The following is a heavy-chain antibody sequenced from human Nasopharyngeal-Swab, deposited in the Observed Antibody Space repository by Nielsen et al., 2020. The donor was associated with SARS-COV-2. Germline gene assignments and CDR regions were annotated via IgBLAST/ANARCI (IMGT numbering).Heavy chain of an antibody. Sequence: SQTRSLTCVISGDSVSSKSAAWNWVRQSPSRGLEWLGRTYYKSKWSTDYAASVKGRITINPDTSKNQFSLQLKSVTPEDTAVYYCVRDGIGATRRYFYYYGMDVWGQGTTVTVSS. V-gene: IGHV6-1*01. CDR3: VRDGIGATRRYFYYYGMDV. J-gene: IGHJ6*02. CDR2: TYYKSKWST. D-gene: IGHD1-26*01. CDR1: GDSVSSKSAA.